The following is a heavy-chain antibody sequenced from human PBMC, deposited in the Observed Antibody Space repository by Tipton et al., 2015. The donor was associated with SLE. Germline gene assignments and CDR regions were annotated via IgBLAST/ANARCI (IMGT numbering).Heavy chain of an antibody. CDR2: IYYSGTS. D-gene: IGHD2-15*01. CDR1: GVSIGSGGYY. CDR3: ARGCSDESCVDY. V-gene: IGHV4-31*03. J-gene: IGHJ4*02. Sequence: TLSLTCTVSGVSIGSGGYYWSWIRQHPGQGLEYIGYIYYSGTSYCIPSLKSRVTISVDMSKNQFSLKLTSVTAADTAVYYCARGCSDESCVDYWGQGSLVTVSS.